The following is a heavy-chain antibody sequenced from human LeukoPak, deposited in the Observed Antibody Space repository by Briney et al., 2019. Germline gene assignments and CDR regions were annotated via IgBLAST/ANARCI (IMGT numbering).Heavy chain of an antibody. CDR3: ARTYYDFWSGYGRHLDY. J-gene: IGHJ4*02. V-gene: IGHV1-18*01. D-gene: IGHD3-3*01. Sequence: ASVKVSCKASGYTFTSYGISWVRQAPGQGLEWMGWISSYNGNTNYAQKLQGRVTMTTDTSTSTAYMELRSLRSDDTAVYYCARTYYDFWSGYGRHLDYWGQGTLVTVSS. CDR2: ISSYNGNT. CDR1: GYTFTSYG.